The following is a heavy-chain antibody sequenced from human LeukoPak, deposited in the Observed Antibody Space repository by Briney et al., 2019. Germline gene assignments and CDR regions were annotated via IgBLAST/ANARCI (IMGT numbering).Heavy chain of an antibody. J-gene: IGHJ4*02. V-gene: IGHV3-23*01. CDR2: ISTSGRAS. CDR3: AKARGSSVYEQFDY. CDR1: GFAFSTYA. D-gene: IGHD5/OR15-5a*01. Sequence: GGSLRLSCAASGFAFSTYAMTWVRQAPEKGLQWVSTISTSGRASYYADSVEGRFTISRDNSKNTLYLQMNSLRADDTAVYYCAKARGSSVYEQFDYWGQGTQVTVSP.